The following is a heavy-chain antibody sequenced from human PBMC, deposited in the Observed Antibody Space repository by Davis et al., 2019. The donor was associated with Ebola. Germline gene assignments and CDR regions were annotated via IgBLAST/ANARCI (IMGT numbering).Heavy chain of an antibody. J-gene: IGHJ4*02. CDR1: GFTFSSYG. D-gene: IGHD6-13*01. Sequence: GESLKISCAASGFTFSSYGMHWVRQAPGKGLEWVAFIRYDGSNKYYADSVKGRFTISRDNSKNTLYLQMNSLRAEDTAVYYCAKDVWQQLVRFFDYWGQGTLVTVSS. CDR3: AKDVWQQLVRFFDY. V-gene: IGHV3-30*02. CDR2: IRYDGSNK.